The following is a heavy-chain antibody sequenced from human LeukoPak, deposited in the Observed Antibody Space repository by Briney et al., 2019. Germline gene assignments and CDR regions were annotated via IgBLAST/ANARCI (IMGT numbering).Heavy chain of an antibody. CDR1: GYSFTSYW. Sequence: GESLKISCKGSGYSFTSYWIGWVRQMPGEGLECMGIIYPGDSDTRYSPSFQGQVTISVDRSIGTAYLQWSSLKASDTAMYYCAKFRSLTSYFDYWGQGTLVTVSS. CDR3: AKFRSLTSYFDY. J-gene: IGHJ4*02. D-gene: IGHD3-9*01. CDR2: IYPGDSDT. V-gene: IGHV5-51*01.